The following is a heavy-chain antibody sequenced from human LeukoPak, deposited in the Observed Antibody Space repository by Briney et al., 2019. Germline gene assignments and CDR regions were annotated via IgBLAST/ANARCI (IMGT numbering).Heavy chain of an antibody. J-gene: IGHJ4*02. D-gene: IGHD3-22*01. V-gene: IGHV3-23*01. Sequence: PGGSLRLSCAASGFTFSSYAMSWVRQAPGKGLEWVSAISGSGGSTYYADSVKGRFTIPRDNSKNTLYLQMSSLRAKDTAVYYCAKGGTSYYDRSGYFDYWGQGTLVTVSS. CDR3: AKGGTSYYDRSGYFDY. CDR2: ISGSGGST. CDR1: GFTFSSYA.